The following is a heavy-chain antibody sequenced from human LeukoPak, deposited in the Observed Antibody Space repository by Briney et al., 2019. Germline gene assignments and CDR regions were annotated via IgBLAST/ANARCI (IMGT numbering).Heavy chain of an antibody. J-gene: IGHJ4*02. CDR1: GFTFSSYW. CDR2: IKQDGSEK. Sequence: PGGSLRLSCAASGFTFSSYWMSWVRQAPGKGLEWVANIKQDGSEKYYVDSVKGRFTISRDNAKNSLYLQMNSLRAEDTAVYYCASLDAGYCSSTSCYDRYYFDYWGQGTLVTISS. CDR3: ASLDAGYCSSTSCYDRYYFDY. D-gene: IGHD2-2*03. V-gene: IGHV3-7*01.